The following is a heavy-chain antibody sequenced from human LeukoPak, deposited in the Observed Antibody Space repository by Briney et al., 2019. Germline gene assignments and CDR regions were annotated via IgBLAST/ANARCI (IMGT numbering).Heavy chain of an antibody. D-gene: IGHD6-13*01. V-gene: IGHV4-59*01. CDR2: IYYSGST. Sequence: SETLSLTCTVSGGSISSYYWSWIRQPPGKGLEWIGYIYYSGSTNYNPSLKSRVTISVDTSKNQFSLKLSSVTAADTAVYYCARDISSSWEIAFDIWGQGTMVTVSS. CDR3: ARDISSSWEIAFDI. J-gene: IGHJ3*02. CDR1: GGSISSYY.